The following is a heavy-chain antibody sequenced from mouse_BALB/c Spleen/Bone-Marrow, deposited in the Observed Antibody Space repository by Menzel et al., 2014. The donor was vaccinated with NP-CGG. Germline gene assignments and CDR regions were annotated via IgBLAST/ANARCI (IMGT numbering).Heavy chain of an antibody. J-gene: IGHJ4*01. Sequence: EVMLVESGGGLVQPGGSRKLSCAASGFTFXDYGMAWVRLSPGKGPEWVAFISSLAFSIYYADTVTGRFTISRENAKNTLYLEMSSLRSEDTAMYYCARGQGATGAMDYWGQGTSVTVSS. CDR1: GFTFXDYG. D-gene: IGHD3-1*01. CDR2: ISSLAFSI. V-gene: IGHV5-15*02. CDR3: ARGQGATGAMDY.